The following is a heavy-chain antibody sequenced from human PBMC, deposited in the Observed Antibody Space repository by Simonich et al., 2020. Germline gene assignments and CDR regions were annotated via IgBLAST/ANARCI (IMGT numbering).Heavy chain of an antibody. J-gene: IGHJ3*02. Sequence: QLQLQESGPGLVKPSETLSLTCTVSGGSISSRIYYWGWIRQPPGKGLEWIGSIYYSGSPSYNPSLKSRVTISVDTSKNQFSLKLSSVTAADTAVYYCARHAGFAFDIWGQGTMVTVSS. CDR1: GGSISSRIYY. CDR3: ARHAGFAFDI. D-gene: IGHD6-13*01. V-gene: IGHV4-39*01. CDR2: IYYSGSP.